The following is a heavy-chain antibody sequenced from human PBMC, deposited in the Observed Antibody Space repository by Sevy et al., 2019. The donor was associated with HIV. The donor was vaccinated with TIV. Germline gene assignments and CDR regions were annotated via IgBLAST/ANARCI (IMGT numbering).Heavy chain of an antibody. CDR2: INSDGTST. V-gene: IGHV3-74*03. CDR1: GFTFSRNW. J-gene: IGHJ6*02. D-gene: IGHD4-17*01. CDR3: ARVAPNYGDYISYGMDV. Sequence: GGSLRLSCAASGFTFSRNWMHWVRQAPGKGLVWVSRINSDGTSTTYADSVKGRITISRDNAKNKLYLQMNSLRAEDTAVYYCARVAPNYGDYISYGMDVWGQGTTVTVSS.